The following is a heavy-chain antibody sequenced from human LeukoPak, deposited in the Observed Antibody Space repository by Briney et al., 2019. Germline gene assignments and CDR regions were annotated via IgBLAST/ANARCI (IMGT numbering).Heavy chain of an antibody. CDR1: GGSISSYY. J-gene: IGHJ3*02. D-gene: IGHD3-22*01. CDR3: ARVLPYYYDSSGYYYRHAFDI. CDR2: IYYSGST. V-gene: IGHV4-59*01. Sequence: PSETLSLTCTVSGGSISSYYWIWIRQPAGKGLEWIGYIYYSGSTNYNPSLKSRVTISVDTSKNQFSLKLSSVTAADTAVYYCARVLPYYYDSSGYYYRHAFDIWGQGTMVTVSS.